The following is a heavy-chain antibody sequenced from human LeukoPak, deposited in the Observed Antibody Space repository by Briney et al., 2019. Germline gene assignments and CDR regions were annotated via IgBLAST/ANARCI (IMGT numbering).Heavy chain of an antibody. CDR2: IYHSGPT. D-gene: IGHD6-13*01. CDR1: DFSISSDYY. V-gene: IGHV4-38-2*02. Sequence: SETLSLTCTVSDFSISSDYYWAWIRLPPGKGLEWIGSIYHSGPTYYNPSLKGRVTISLDTSKNHFSLKVTSVTATDTAVYCCAREGTHTSTWYHWFDPWGQGTLVTVSS. CDR3: AREGTHTSTWYHWFDP. J-gene: IGHJ5*02.